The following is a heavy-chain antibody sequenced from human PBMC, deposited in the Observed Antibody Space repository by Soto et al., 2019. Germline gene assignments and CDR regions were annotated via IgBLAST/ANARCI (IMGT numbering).Heavy chain of an antibody. J-gene: IGHJ4*02. CDR2: IYYTGST. CDR3: AREARGYDSSGYLGY. V-gene: IGHV4-31*03. Sequence: QVHLQESGPGLLKPSQTLSLTCTVSGGSISSGGYYWGWIRQHPGKGLEWIGYIYYTGSTYYNPSLRSRVTMSVDTSKNQFSLSLSSVTAADTAVYYCAREARGYDSSGYLGYWGQGTLLTVSS. D-gene: IGHD3-22*01. CDR1: GGSISSGGYY.